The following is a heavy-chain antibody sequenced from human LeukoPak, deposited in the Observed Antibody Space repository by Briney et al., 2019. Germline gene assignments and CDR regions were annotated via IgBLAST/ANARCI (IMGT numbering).Heavy chain of an antibody. CDR3: ARDRPTGSYYSIDY. V-gene: IGHV3-33*01. CDR2: IWYDGSNK. D-gene: IGHD1-26*01. Sequence: PGGSLRLSCAASGFTFNEFGVHWVRQAPGQGRAWVALIWYDGSNKYYADSVKGRFTISRDNSKNTVYLQMNSLRVEDTAIYYCARDRPTGSYYSIDYWGQGTLATVSS. J-gene: IGHJ4*02. CDR1: GFTFNEFG.